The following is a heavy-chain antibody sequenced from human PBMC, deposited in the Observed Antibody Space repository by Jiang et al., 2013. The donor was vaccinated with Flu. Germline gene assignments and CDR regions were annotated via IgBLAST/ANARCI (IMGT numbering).Heavy chain of an antibody. Sequence: FTSYWINWVRQDARERPGRGWGGLILVTLISNYSPSFQGHVTISADKSISTAYLQWSSLKASDTAMYYCARRGQYSGYDGKVADAFDIWGQGTMVTVSS. J-gene: IGHJ3*02. CDR1: FTSYW. CDR3: ARRGQYSGYDGKVADAFDI. CDR2: LILVTLIS. V-gene: IGHV5-10-1*01. D-gene: IGHD5-12*01.